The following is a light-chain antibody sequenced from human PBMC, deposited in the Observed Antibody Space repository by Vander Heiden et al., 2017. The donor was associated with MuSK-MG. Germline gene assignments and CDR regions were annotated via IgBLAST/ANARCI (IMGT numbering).Light chain of an antibody. Sequence: DIPMTQSPSTLSASVGDRVTITCRASQGISSWLAWYQQKPGKVPKLLIYTASTLQTGVPSRFSGSGSGTEFTLTISSLQPEDFATYYCQQDNSDPRTFGQGTKVEIK. J-gene: IGKJ2*02. CDR3: QQDNSDPRT. CDR1: QGISSW. CDR2: TAS. V-gene: IGKV1-5*03.